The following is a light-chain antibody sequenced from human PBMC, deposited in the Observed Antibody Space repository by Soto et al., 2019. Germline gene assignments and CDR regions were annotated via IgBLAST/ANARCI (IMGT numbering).Light chain of an antibody. J-gene: IGLJ3*02. V-gene: IGLV2-8*01. CDR2: KVS. CDR1: SSDVGGYDY. CDR3: ISYAGSKNLV. Sequence: QSALTQPPSASGSPGQSVTISCAGTSSDVGGYDYVSWYQQHPGKAPKLMIFKVSKRPSGVPDRFSGSKSGNTASLTVSGLQAEDEADYYCISYAGSKNLVFGGGTKVTVL.